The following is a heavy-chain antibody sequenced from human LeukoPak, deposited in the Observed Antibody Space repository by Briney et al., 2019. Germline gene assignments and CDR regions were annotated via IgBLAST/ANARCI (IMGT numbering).Heavy chain of an antibody. CDR1: GYTFTGYY. CDR2: INSDSGFT. V-gene: IGHV1-2*02. Sequence: ASVTVSCKASGYTFTGYYMNWVRQAPGQGLEWMGWINSDSGFTKYAQKFQGRVTMTRDTSITTVYMDLTRLTSDDTAVYYCARNFDMKGFDPWGQGTLVTVSS. D-gene: IGHD3-9*01. CDR3: ARNFDMKGFDP. J-gene: IGHJ5*02.